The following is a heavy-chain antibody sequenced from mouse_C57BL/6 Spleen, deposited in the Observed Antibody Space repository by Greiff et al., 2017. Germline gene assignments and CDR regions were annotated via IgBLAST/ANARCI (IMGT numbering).Heavy chain of an antibody. CDR3: ARSLYGTPYYAMDY. CDR2: IYPRDGST. V-gene: IGHV1-85*01. Sequence: QVQLQQSGPELVKPGASVKLSCKASGYTFTSYDINWVKQRPGQGLEWIGWIYPRDGSTKYNEKFKGKATLTVDTSSSTAYMELHSLTSEDSAVSFCARSLYGTPYYAMDYWGQGTSVTVSS. D-gene: IGHD1-1*01. J-gene: IGHJ4*01. CDR1: GYTFTSYD.